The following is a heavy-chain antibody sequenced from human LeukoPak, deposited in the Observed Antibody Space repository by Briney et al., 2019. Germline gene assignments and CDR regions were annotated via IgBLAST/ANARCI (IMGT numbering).Heavy chain of an antibody. D-gene: IGHD5-12*01. J-gene: IGHJ4*02. Sequence: SETLSLTCTVSGYSISSGYYWGWIRQPPGKGLEWIGSIYHSGSTYYNPSLKSRVTISVDTSKNQFSLKLSSVTAADTAVYYCARGASGYDPFDYWGQGTLVTVSS. V-gene: IGHV4-38-2*02. CDR1: GYSISSGYY. CDR2: IYHSGST. CDR3: ARGASGYDPFDY.